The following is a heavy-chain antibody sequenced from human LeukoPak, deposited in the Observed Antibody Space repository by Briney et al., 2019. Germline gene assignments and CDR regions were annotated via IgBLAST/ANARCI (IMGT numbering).Heavy chain of an antibody. CDR2: IKQDGNEK. CDR1: GFTFSSYW. Sequence: GGSLRLSCAASGFTFSSYWMSWVRQAPGKGLEWVANIKQDGNEKYYVDSVKGRFTISRDNPKNSVYLQMNSLRAEDTAVYYCASGYTHGYLFDYWGPGTLVTVSS. CDR3: ASGYTHGYLFDY. J-gene: IGHJ4*02. D-gene: IGHD5-18*01. V-gene: IGHV3-7*01.